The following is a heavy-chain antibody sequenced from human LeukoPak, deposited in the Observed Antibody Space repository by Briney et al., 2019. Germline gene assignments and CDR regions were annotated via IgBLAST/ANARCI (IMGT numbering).Heavy chain of an antibody. Sequence: GASVKVSCKASGYSFTSYYIRWVRQAPGQGLEWMGIINLSGSGTTYAQKFQGRVTMTRDTSTSTVYMELSSLTSEDTAVYFCTREGDFWSGTAFDYWGQGTLVTVSS. CDR2: INLSGSGT. D-gene: IGHD3-3*01. CDR3: TREGDFWSGTAFDY. V-gene: IGHV1-46*01. J-gene: IGHJ4*02. CDR1: GYSFTSYY.